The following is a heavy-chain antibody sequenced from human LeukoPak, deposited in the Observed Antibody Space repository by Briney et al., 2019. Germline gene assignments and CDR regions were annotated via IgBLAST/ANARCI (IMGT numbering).Heavy chain of an antibody. Sequence: SETLSLTCTVPGGSISSHYWSWIRQPPGKGLEWIGYIYYSGSTNYNPSLKSRVTISVDTSKNQFSLKLSSVTAADTAVYYCARVRLVPAAPTQGFDPWGQGTLVTVSS. J-gene: IGHJ5*02. V-gene: IGHV4-59*11. CDR1: GGSISSHY. CDR2: IYYSGST. CDR3: ARVRLVPAAPTQGFDP. D-gene: IGHD2-2*01.